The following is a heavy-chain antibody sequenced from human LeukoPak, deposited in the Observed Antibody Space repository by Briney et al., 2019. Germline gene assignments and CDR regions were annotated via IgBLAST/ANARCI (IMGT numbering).Heavy chain of an antibody. Sequence: GGSLRLSCAASGFTFSSYAMHWVRQAPGKGLEWVAVISYDGSNKYYADSVKGRFTISRDNSKNTLYLQMNSLRAEDTAVYYCARAGHSRVVPAAIHWFDPWGQGTLVTVSS. CDR3: ARAGHSRVVPAAIHWFDP. V-gene: IGHV3-30-3*01. CDR1: GFTFSSYA. CDR2: ISYDGSNK. J-gene: IGHJ5*02. D-gene: IGHD2-2*01.